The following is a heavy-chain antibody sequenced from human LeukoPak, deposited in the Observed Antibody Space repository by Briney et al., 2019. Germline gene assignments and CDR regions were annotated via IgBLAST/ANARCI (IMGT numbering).Heavy chain of an antibody. V-gene: IGHV1-24*01. CDR2: LDPEDGET. J-gene: IGHJ5*02. CDR1: GYTLTELS. Sequence: ASVKVSCKVSGYTLTELSMHWVRQAPGKGLEWMGGLDPEDGETIYAQKFQGRVTMTEDTSTDTAYMELSSLRSEDTAVYYCATVIRYCSSTSCYVWFDPWGQGTLVTVSS. D-gene: IGHD2-2*01. CDR3: ATVIRYCSSTSCYVWFDP.